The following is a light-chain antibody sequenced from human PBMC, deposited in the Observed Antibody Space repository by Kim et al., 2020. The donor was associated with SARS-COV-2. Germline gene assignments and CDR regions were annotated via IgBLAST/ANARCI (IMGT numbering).Light chain of an antibody. CDR2: AAS. Sequence: DIQMTQSPSSLSASVGDRVTITRRASQGISSYLAWYQQKPGKVPKLLIYAASTLQSGVPSRFSGSGSGTDFTLTISSLQPEDVATYYCQKYNSAPWTFGQGTKVDIK. CDR3: QKYNSAPWT. J-gene: IGKJ1*01. CDR1: QGISSY. V-gene: IGKV1-27*01.